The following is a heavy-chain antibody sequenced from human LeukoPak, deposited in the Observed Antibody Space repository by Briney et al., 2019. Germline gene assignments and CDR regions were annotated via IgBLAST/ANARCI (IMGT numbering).Heavy chain of an antibody. CDR2: IYPGDSDI. CDR3: ARQGITMVRGHKGLDY. D-gene: IGHD3-10*01. J-gene: IGHJ4*02. V-gene: IGHV5-51*01. Sequence: GESLKISCKGSGYSFTSYWIGWVRQMPGKGLEWMGIIYPGDSDIRYSPSFQGQVTISADKSISTAYLQWSSLKASDTAMYYCARQGITMVRGHKGLDYWGQGTLVTVSS. CDR1: GYSFTSYW.